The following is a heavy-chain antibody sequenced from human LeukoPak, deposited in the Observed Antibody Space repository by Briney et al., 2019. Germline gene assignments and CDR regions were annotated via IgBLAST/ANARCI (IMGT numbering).Heavy chain of an antibody. CDR2: IYPGDSDT. D-gene: IGHD3-22*01. Sequence: PGESLKISCKGSGYSFTSYWIGWVRQMPGKGLEWMGIIYPGDSDTRYSPSFQGQVTISADKSISTAYLQWSSLKASDTAMYYFARPGGGYYDSSGYYPGAFDIWGQGTMVTVSS. V-gene: IGHV5-51*01. J-gene: IGHJ3*02. CDR3: ARPGGGYYDSSGYYPGAFDI. CDR1: GYSFTSYW.